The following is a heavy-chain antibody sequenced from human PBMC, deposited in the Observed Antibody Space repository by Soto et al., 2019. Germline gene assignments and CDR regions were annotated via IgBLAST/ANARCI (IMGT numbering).Heavy chain of an antibody. CDR1: GYTFTTYG. D-gene: IGHD1-26*01. Sequence: GASVKVSCKASGYTFTTYGISWVRQAPGQGLEWMGWISPYNGTTKYAEKFQGEMTMTTDTATSTAYMDLRSLRSDDTAVYYCARDGERDTGLNFYYYLHGMDAWGQGTLVTVSS. V-gene: IGHV1-18*04. CDR2: ISPYNGTT. J-gene: IGHJ5*02. CDR3: ARDGERDTGLNFYYYLHGMDA.